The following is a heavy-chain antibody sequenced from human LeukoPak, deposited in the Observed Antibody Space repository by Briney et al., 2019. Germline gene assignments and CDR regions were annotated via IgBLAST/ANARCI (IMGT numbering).Heavy chain of an antibody. D-gene: IGHD2/OR15-2a*01. CDR1: GYSISSGYY. V-gene: IGHV4-38-2*01. Sequence: SETLSLTCAVSGYSISSGYYWGWIRQPPGKGLEWIGSIYHSGSTYYNPSLKSRVTISVDTSKNQFSLKLSSVTAADTAVYYCARTHSTNWFDPWGQGTLVTVSP. CDR2: IYHSGST. J-gene: IGHJ5*02. CDR3: ARTHSTNWFDP.